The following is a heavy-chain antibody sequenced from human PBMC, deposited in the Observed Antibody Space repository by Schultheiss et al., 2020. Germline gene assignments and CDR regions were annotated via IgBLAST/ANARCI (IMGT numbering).Heavy chain of an antibody. D-gene: IGHD6-19*01. Sequence: GESLKISCAASGFSFSTYWMHWVRQTPGKGLVWVSRINSDGNTTSHADSVKGRFTISRDNAKNTLYLQMNSLRAEDTAVYYCARDPSSSGGSGYWVQGTLVTVSS. CDR2: INSDGNTT. CDR1: GFSFSTYW. V-gene: IGHV3-74*01. CDR3: ARDPSSSGGSGY. J-gene: IGHJ4*02.